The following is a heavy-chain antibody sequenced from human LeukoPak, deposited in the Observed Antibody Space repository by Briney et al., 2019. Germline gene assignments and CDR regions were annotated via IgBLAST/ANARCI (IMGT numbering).Heavy chain of an antibody. J-gene: IGHJ6*02. Sequence: PGGSLRLSCAASGFTFDDYAMHWVRQAPGKGLEWVSGISWNSGSIGYADSVKGRFTISRDNAKNSLYLQMNSLRAEDTAVYYCARKFIAAASMFVMDVWGQGTTVTVSS. D-gene: IGHD6-13*01. V-gene: IGHV3-9*01. CDR3: ARKFIAAASMFVMDV. CDR2: ISWNSGSI. CDR1: GFTFDDYA.